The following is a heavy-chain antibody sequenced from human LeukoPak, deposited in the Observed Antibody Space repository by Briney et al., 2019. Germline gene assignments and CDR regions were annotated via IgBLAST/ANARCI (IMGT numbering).Heavy chain of an antibody. V-gene: IGHV4-30-2*01. CDR3: ARDRGYSYRGAFDI. J-gene: IGHJ3*02. Sequence: PSQTLSLTCAVSGGSISSGSYSWSWIRQPPGKGLEWIGYIYPRGSTYYNPSLKSRVILSLDKSANQFSLNLSSVTAADTAVYYCARDRGYSYRGAFDIWSQGTMVTVSS. CDR2: IYPRGST. D-gene: IGHD5-18*01. CDR1: GGSISSGSYS.